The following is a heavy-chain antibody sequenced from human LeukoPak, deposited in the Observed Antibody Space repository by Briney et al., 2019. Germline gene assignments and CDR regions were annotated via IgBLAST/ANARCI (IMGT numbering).Heavy chain of an antibody. V-gene: IGHV1-2*02. Sequence: ASLKVSCKASGYSFTAAYNIHWLRQAPGQGPEFMGWINPSSGDTRYAQKFQGRVTVTRDTVISTAYMELSSLTSDGTAVYYCARDPRGTYDYWGQGTLVTVSS. CDR3: ARDPRGTYDY. CDR1: GYSFTAAYN. D-gene: IGHD5-12*01. J-gene: IGHJ4*02. CDR2: INPSSGDT.